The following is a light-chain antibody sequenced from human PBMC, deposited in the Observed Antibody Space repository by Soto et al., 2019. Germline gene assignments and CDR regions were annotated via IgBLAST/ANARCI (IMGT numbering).Light chain of an antibody. CDR1: SGDVGSYNL. Sequence: LTQPASVSGSPGQSITISCTGTSGDVGSYNLVSWYQQLPGKAPKLMIFEDIKRPSGVSNRFSGSKSGNTASLTISGLQAEDEADYYCCSYAGSFTYVFGTGTKVTVL. CDR2: EDI. V-gene: IGLV2-23*01. J-gene: IGLJ1*01. CDR3: CSYAGSFTYV.